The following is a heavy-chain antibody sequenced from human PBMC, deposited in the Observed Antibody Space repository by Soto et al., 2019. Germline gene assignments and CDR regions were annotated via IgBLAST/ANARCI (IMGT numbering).Heavy chain of an antibody. J-gene: IGHJ4*02. V-gene: IGHV4-39*01. CDR3: ARQTTYYDFWSGYPLFDY. CDR2: IYYSGST. CDR1: GGSISSSSYY. Sequence: QLQLQESGPGLVKPSETLSLTCTVSGGSISSSSYYWGWIRQPPGKGLEWIGSIYYSGSTYYNPSLKSRVPISVDTTKNQFALKLSSVTAADTAVYYCARQTTYYDFWSGYPLFDYWGQGTLVTVSS. D-gene: IGHD3-3*01.